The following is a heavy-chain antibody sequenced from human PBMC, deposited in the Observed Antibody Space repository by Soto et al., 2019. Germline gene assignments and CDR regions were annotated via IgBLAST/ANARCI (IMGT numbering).Heavy chain of an antibody. CDR2: IRSKAYGGTT. J-gene: IGHJ4*02. Sequence: GGSLRLSCTASGFTFGDYAMSWFRQAPGKGLEWVGFIRSKAYGGTTEYAASVKGRFTISRDDSKSIAYLQMNSLKTEDTAVYYCTRAYCSGDSCSYFDYWGQGTLVTVSS. CDR1: GFTFGDYA. CDR3: TRAYCSGDSCSYFDY. D-gene: IGHD2-15*01. V-gene: IGHV3-49*03.